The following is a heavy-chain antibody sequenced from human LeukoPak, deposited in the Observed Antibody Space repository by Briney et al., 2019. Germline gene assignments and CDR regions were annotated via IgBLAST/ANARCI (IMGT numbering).Heavy chain of an antibody. D-gene: IGHD5-24*01. Sequence: ASVKVSCKASGGTFSSYAISWVRQAPGQGLEWMGGIIPIFGTANYAQKFQGRVTITADKSTSTAYMELSSLRSEDTAVYYCARRRDGYNQLDYWGQGTLVTVSS. CDR2: IIPIFGTA. CDR1: GGTFSSYA. V-gene: IGHV1-69*06. CDR3: ARRRDGYNQLDY. J-gene: IGHJ4*02.